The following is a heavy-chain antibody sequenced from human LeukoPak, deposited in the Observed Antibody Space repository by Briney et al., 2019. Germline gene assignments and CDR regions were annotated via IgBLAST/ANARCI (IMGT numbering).Heavy chain of an antibody. Sequence: GGSLRLSCTVSGFTVSSNSMSWVRQAPGKGLEWVSFIYSDNTHYSDSVKGRFTISRDNSKNTLYLQMNSLRAEDTAVYYCARRAGAYSHPYDYWAREPWSPSPQ. V-gene: IGHV3-53*01. J-gene: IGHJ4*02. D-gene: IGHD4/OR15-4a*01. CDR1: GFTVSSNS. CDR3: ARRAGAYSHPYDY. CDR2: IYSDNT.